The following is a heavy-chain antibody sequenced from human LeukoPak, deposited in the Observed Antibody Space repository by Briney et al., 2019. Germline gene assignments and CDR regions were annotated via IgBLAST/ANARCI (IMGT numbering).Heavy chain of an antibody. Sequence: GGSLRLSCAASGFTFSSYAMSWVRQAPGKGLEWVSAISGSGGSTYYADSVKGRFTISRDNSKNTLYLQMNSLRAEDTAVYYCAKESRREETYYYVSSGYSFDYWGQGNLVTVSS. CDR3: AKESRREETYYYVSSGYSFDY. D-gene: IGHD3-22*01. CDR2: ISGSGGST. V-gene: IGHV3-23*01. J-gene: IGHJ4*02. CDR1: GFTFSSYA.